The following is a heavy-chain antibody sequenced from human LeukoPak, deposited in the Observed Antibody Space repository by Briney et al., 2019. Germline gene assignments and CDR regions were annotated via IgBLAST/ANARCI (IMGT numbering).Heavy chain of an antibody. CDR3: AKGVGSVSWRGYFEY. Sequence: PGGSLRLSCAASGFAFDNYGMYWVRQAPGKGLEWVSGISWNSGTIDYAVSVRGRLTVARDNAKNALYPHMNSLRDEDTAFYYCAKGVGSVSWRGYFEYWGLGTLVTVSS. D-gene: IGHD3-3*01. J-gene: IGHJ4*02. CDR1: GFAFDNYG. V-gene: IGHV3-9*01. CDR2: ISWNSGTI.